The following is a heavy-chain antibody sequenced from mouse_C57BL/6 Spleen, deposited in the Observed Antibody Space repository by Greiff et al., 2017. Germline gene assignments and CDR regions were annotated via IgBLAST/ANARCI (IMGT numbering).Heavy chain of an antibody. D-gene: IGHD1-1*01. CDR3: ASPPYGSSQAWFAY. Sequence: VQLQQPGAELVKPGASVKLSCKASGYTFTSYWMHWVKQRPGQGLEWIGMIHPNSGSTNYNEKFKSKATLTVDKSSSTAYMQLSSLTSEDSAVYYCASPPYGSSQAWFAYWGQGTLVTVSA. CDR2: IHPNSGST. V-gene: IGHV1-64*01. J-gene: IGHJ3*01. CDR1: GYTFTSYW.